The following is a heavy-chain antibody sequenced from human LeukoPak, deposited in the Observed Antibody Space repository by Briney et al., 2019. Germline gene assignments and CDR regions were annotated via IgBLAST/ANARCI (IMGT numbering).Heavy chain of an antibody. J-gene: IGHJ6*03. CDR3: ASSPVVVASSGYYYYYMDV. CDR2: IIPIFGTA. V-gene: IGHV1-69*05. D-gene: IGHD3-22*01. Sequence: SVKVSCKASAGTFSSYAISWVRQAPGQGLEWMGGIIPIFGTANYAQNFQGTVTITTDESTSTAYMELSSLRSEDTAVYYCASSPVVVASSGYYYYYMDVWGKGTTVSVSS. CDR1: AGTFSSYA.